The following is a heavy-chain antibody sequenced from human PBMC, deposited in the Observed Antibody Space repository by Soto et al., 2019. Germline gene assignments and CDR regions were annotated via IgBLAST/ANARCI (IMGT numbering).Heavy chain of an antibody. D-gene: IGHD5-12*01. CDR3: ARVDGYNFNYFDY. CDR2: IIPIFGTA. V-gene: IGHV1-69*13. Sequence: ASVKVSCKASGGTFSSYAISWVRQAPGQGLEWMGGIIPIFGTANYAQKFQGRVTITADESTSTAYMELSSLRSEDTAVYYCARVDGYNFNYFDYWGQGTLVTVSS. CDR1: GGTFSSYA. J-gene: IGHJ4*02.